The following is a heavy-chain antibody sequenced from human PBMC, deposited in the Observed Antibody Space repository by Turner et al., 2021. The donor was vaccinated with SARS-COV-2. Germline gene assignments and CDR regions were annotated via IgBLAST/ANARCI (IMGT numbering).Heavy chain of an antibody. CDR3: ARGPPRMAEAGTAFDP. V-gene: IGHV4-59*01. CDR1: GGFISTYY. Sequence: QVQLQESGPGLVKSSETLSLTCSVSGGFISTYYWSWIRLPPGPGLEWIGYIHHAGGTNDNPSLRSRDTMSVETSKNQFSLKLIPVTAADTAIYFCARGPPRMAEAGTAFDPWGQGTLVTVFS. J-gene: IGHJ5*02. D-gene: IGHD6-19*01. CDR2: IHHAGGT.